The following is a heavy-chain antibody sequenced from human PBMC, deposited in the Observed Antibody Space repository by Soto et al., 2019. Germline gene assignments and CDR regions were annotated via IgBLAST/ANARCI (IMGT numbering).Heavy chain of an antibody. V-gene: IGHV3-33*08. Sequence: GGSLRLSCAASGFTFSSYGMHWVRQAPGKGLEWVAVIWDGGSNKYYADAVKGLFTISRDNSKNTLYLQMNSLRAEDNAVYYGARETGESIAARPYGMDVWGQGTMVTVS. D-gene: IGHD6-6*01. CDR2: IWDGGSNK. CDR3: ARETGESIAARPYGMDV. CDR1: GFTFSSYG. J-gene: IGHJ6*02.